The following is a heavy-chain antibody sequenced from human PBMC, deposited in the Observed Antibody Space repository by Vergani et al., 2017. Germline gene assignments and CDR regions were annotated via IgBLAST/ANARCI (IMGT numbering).Heavy chain of an antibody. CDR3: AREGRTGYYEGDFDY. CDR1: GFTFSSYW. CDR2: INSDGSST. V-gene: IGHV3-74*01. Sequence: EVQLVESGGGLVQPGWSLRLSCAASGFTFSSYWMHWVRQAPGKGLVWVSRINSDGSSTSYADSVKGRFTISRDNAKNTLYLQMNSLRAEDTAVYYCAREGRTGYYEGDFDYWGQGTMVTVSS. J-gene: IGHJ4*03. D-gene: IGHD3/OR15-3a*01.